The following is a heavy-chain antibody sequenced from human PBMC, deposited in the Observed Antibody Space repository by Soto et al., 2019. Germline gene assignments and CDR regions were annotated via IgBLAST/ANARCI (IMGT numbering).Heavy chain of an antibody. D-gene: IGHD3-22*01. Sequence: ASVKVSCKASGYTFTSYAMHWVRQAPGQRLEWMGWINAGNGNTKYSQKFQGRVTITRDTSASTAYMELSSLRSEDTAVYYCARLQDSSGYYGEYYHGMDVWGQGTAVTVSS. V-gene: IGHV1-3*01. J-gene: IGHJ6*02. CDR3: ARLQDSSGYYGEYYHGMDV. CDR1: GYTFTSYA. CDR2: INAGNGNT.